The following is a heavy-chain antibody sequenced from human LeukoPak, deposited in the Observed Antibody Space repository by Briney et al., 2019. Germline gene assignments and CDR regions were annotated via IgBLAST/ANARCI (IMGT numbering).Heavy chain of an antibody. Sequence: SETLSLTCTVSGGSISSGGYSWSWIRQHPGQGLEWIGYIYYSGSTYYNPSLKSRVTISVDTSKNQFSLKLSSVTAADTAVYYCARTYYDSSGWLSGAFDIWGQGTMVTVSS. CDR2: IYYSGST. J-gene: IGHJ3*02. V-gene: IGHV4-31*03. CDR3: ARTYYDSSGWLSGAFDI. D-gene: IGHD3-22*01. CDR1: GGSISSGGYS.